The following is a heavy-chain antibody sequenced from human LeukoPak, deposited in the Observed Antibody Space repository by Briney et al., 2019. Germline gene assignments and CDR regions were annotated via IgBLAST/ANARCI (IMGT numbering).Heavy chain of an antibody. Sequence: GGSLRLSCAASGFTFRSDWMHWVRQGPGKGLVWVSRINPDGSVTSHADSVRGRFTISRDNAKNTLYLQMNSLRGEDTAVYYCARDSGSGSYSAYWGLGTLVTVSS. CDR3: ARDSGSGSYSAY. D-gene: IGHD3-10*01. J-gene: IGHJ4*02. CDR1: GFTFRSDW. V-gene: IGHV3-74*01. CDR2: INPDGSVT.